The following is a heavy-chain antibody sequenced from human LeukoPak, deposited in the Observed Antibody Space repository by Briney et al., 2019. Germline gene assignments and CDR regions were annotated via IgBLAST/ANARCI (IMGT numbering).Heavy chain of an antibody. CDR2: IGPTGSDR. D-gene: IGHD1-14*01. Sequence: GGSLRLSCAASGLHFSGTAMSWVRQAPGKGLEWVASIGPTGSDRYHADSIKGRFTISRDNANNFLYLQMNSLRAEDTAVYYCATETNGRHYDYWGQGTLLTVSS. V-gene: IGHV3-21*06. J-gene: IGHJ4*02. CDR1: GLHFSGTA. CDR3: ATETNGRHYDY.